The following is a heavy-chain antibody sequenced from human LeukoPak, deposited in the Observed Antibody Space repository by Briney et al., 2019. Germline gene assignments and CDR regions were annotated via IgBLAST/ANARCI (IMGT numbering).Heavy chain of an antibody. CDR3: AKASTYYYDSSGYFDY. CDR1: GFTFSSYA. D-gene: IGHD3-22*01. J-gene: IGHJ4*02. Sequence: GGSLRLSCAASGFTFSSYAMSWVRQAPGKGLEWVSAISGSGGSTYYADSVKGRFTISRDNSKNTLYLQMNSLRAEDTAVYYCAKASTYYYDSSGYFDYWGQGTLVTVSS. CDR2: ISGSGGST. V-gene: IGHV3-23*01.